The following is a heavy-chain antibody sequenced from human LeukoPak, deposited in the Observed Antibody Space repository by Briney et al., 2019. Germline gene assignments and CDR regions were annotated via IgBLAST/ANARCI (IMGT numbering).Heavy chain of an antibody. V-gene: IGHV3-30*18. D-gene: IGHD3-16*02. CDR3: AKDRNDYVWGSYRLRSFDY. J-gene: IGHJ4*02. Sequence: GRSLRLSCAASGFTFSSYGMHWVRQAPGKGLEWVAVISHDGSNKYYADSVKGRFTISRDNSKNTLYLQMNSLRAEDTAVYYCAKDRNDYVWGSYRLRSFDYWGQGTLVTVSS. CDR1: GFTFSSYG. CDR2: ISHDGSNK.